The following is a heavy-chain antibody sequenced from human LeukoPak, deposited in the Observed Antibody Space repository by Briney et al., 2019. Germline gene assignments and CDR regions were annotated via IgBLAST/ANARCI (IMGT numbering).Heavy chain of an antibody. CDR1: GFTLSRFS. CDR2: IRYDGSNK. D-gene: IGHD2-2*01. V-gene: IGHV3-30*02. J-gene: IGHJ4*02. Sequence: GGSLRLSCAASGFTLSRFSMNWVRQAPGKGLEWVAFIRYDGSNKYYADSVKGRFTISRDNSKNTLYLQMNSLRAEDTAVYYCAKPYCSSTSCYGDLDYWGQGTLVTVSS. CDR3: AKPYCSSTSCYGDLDY.